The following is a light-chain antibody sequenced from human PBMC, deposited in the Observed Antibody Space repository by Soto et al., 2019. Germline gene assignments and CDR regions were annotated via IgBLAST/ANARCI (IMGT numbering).Light chain of an antibody. CDR3: QQYNSYSFT. Sequence: DIQMTQSPSTMSACVGDRVTITCRASQRISRWMAWYQQKPGKAPKLLIYDASSLESGFPSRFSGSGSGTEFTPTISNLQPDDFATYHCQQYNSYSFTFGPETKVDIK. J-gene: IGKJ3*01. CDR2: DAS. CDR1: QRISRW. V-gene: IGKV1-5*01.